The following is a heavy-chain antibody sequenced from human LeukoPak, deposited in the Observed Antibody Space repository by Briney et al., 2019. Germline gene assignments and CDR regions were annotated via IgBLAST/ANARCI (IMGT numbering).Heavy chain of an antibody. V-gene: IGHV4-39*01. CDR1: GGSISSSSYY. CDR3: ARHAPLDY. J-gene: IGHJ4*02. CDR2: IYYSGST. Sequence: TSETLSLTCTVSGGSISSSSYYWGGIRQPRGKGVEGIVSIYYSGSTYYNPSLKSRVTISVDTSKTQFSLKLSSVTAADTAVYYCARHAPLDYWGQGTLVTVSS.